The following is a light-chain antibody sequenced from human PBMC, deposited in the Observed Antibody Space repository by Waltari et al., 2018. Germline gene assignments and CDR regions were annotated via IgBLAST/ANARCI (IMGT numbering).Light chain of an antibody. Sequence: QSVLTQPPSVSGAPGQRVTISCTGSSSNIGAGYNVHWYQQLPGPAPKLLFFDNNTLPSGVPDRFSGSKSGTSASLVITGLQAEDEADYYCQSYDSSLRGSRVFGGGTKVTVL. CDR2: DNN. J-gene: IGLJ3*02. CDR3: QSYDSSLRGSRV. CDR1: SSNIGAGYN. V-gene: IGLV1-40*01.